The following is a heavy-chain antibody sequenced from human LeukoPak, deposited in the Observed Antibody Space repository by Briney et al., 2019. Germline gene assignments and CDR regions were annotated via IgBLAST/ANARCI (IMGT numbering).Heavy chain of an antibody. CDR3: ARNRYAFWSGYSRHSMDV. CDR2: INWNGGST. Sequence: GGSLRLSCAASGFTFDDYGMSWVRQAPGKGLEWVSGINWNGGSTGYADSVKGRFTISRDNAKHSMYLQMNSLRAEDTALYYCARNRYAFWSGYSRHSMDVWGKGTTVTVSS. V-gene: IGHV3-20*04. J-gene: IGHJ6*03. D-gene: IGHD3-3*01. CDR1: GFTFDDYG.